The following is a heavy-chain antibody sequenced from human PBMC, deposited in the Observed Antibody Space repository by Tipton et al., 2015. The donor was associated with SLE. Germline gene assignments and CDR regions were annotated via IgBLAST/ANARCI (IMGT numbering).Heavy chain of an antibody. CDR1: GASISSHY. CDR2: IYYSRHT. Sequence: TLSLTCTVSGASISSHYWNWIRQTPGKGLEWIGYIYYSRHTNYNPSPASRVTISIDTSKNQFSLKLTSVTAADTAVYYCARHRSGTWLQYYFDFWGQGTLVTVSS. D-gene: IGHD5-24*01. V-gene: IGHV4-59*08. CDR3: ARHRSGTWLQYYFDF. J-gene: IGHJ4*02.